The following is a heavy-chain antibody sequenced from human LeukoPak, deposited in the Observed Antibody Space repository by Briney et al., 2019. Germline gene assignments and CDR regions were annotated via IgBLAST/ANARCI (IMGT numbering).Heavy chain of an antibody. Sequence: GGSLRLSCAASGFTFSSYAMSWVRQAPGKGLEWVSAISGSGGSTYYADSVKGRFTISRDNSKNTLYLQMNSLRAEDTAVYYCARTPPAAGYYYYGMDVWGQGTTVTVSS. CDR1: GFTFSSYA. J-gene: IGHJ6*02. CDR3: ARTPPAAGYYYYGMDV. CDR2: ISGSGGST. D-gene: IGHD6-13*01. V-gene: IGHV3-23*01.